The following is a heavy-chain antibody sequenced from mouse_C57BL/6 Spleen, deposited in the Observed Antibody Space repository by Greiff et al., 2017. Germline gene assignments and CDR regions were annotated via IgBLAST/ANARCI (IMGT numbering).Heavy chain of an antibody. CDR2: INYDGSST. J-gene: IGHJ4*01. D-gene: IGHD3-3*01. V-gene: IGHV5-16*01. CDR1: GFTFSDYY. CDR3: ARRRDDAMDY. Sequence: EVLLVESEGGLVQPGSSMKLSCTASGFTFSDYYMAWVRQVPEKGLEWVANINYDGSSTYYLDSLKSRFIISRDNAKNILYLQISNLKSEDTATYYCARRRDDAMDYWGQGTSVTVSS.